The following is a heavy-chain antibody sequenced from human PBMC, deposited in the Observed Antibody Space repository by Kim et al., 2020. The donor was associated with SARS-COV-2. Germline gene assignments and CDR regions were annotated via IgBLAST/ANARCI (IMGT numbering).Heavy chain of an antibody. CDR2: IDHSGST. CDR1: GGSISSSSW. D-gene: IGHD6-19*01. J-gene: IGHJ5*02. V-gene: IGHV4-4*02. CDR3: ARGVSRVWTRGAWFEH. Sequence: SETLSLICAVSGGSISSSSWWSWVRQPPGKGLEWIGEIDHSGSTNYNASLKSRVTISVDKSKNQFSLKLMSVTAADTAVYYCARGVSRVWTRGAWFEHWGQGTLVTVS.